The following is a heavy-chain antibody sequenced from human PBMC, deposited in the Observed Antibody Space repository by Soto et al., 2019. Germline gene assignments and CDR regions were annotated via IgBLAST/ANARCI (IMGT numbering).Heavy chain of an antibody. J-gene: IGHJ6*02. CDR1: GGSIGGDS. Sequence: SETLSLTCTVSGGSIGGDSWSWIRQSPGKGLDFIGYIYHSGSTNYNPSLKSRVTISMDTSKNQFSLRLSSVTAADTAVYYCARAGIVQVSYAMDVWGQGXTVTVYS. CDR2: IYHSGST. CDR3: ARAGIVQVSYAMDV. V-gene: IGHV4-59*01. D-gene: IGHD2-8*01.